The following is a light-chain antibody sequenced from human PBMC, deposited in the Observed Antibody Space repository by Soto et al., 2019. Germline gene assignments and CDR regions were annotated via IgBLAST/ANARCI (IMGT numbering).Light chain of an antibody. J-gene: IGKJ1*01. Sequence: DIPMTQSPSTLSASVGDRVTITCRASQSISSWLAWYQQKPGKVPKVLIYDTSSLESGVPSRFSGSGSGTEFTLTISSLQPDDFATYYCQHYNNYPWTFGQGTKVEIK. CDR1: QSISSW. CDR2: DTS. CDR3: QHYNNYPWT. V-gene: IGKV1-5*01.